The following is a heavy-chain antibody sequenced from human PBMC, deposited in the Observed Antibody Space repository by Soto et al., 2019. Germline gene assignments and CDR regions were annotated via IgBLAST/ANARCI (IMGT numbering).Heavy chain of an antibody. V-gene: IGHV2-70*04. CDR2: IDWEDTK. CDR1: GFSLGGSGMR. Sequence: SGPTLVNPTQTLTLTCTVSGFSLGGSGMRVTWIRQPPGKALEWLARIDWEDTKLYSTSLKTRLTISKDTSKNQVVLTMTNVDPADTGTYYCARAFYGMDVWGQGTTVTVSS. J-gene: IGHJ6*02. CDR3: ARAFYGMDV.